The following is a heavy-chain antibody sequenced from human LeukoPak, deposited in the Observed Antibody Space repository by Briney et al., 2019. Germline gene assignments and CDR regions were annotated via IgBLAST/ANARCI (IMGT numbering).Heavy chain of an antibody. CDR3: ARLSVIPPNDAFDL. V-gene: IGHV4-30-4*01. CDR1: GGSISSGDYY. J-gene: IGHJ3*01. CDR2: IYYSGSI. Sequence: PSQTLSLTCTVSGGSISSGDYYWSWIRQPPGKGLEWIGYIYYSGSIYYNPSLKSRVTISVDTSKNQFSLKLSSVTAADTAVYYCARLSVIPPNDAFDLWGQGTMVTVSS. D-gene: IGHD2-2*01.